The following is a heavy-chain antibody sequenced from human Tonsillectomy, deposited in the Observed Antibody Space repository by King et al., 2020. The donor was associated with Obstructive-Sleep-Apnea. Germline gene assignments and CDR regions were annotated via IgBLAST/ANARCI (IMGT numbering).Heavy chain of an antibody. V-gene: IGHV4-39*07. D-gene: IGHD3-22*01. CDR3: ARQGFPWNFYDSSGYAGN. Sequence: QLQESGPGLVKPSETLSLTCTVSGGSVRSSSYYWGWIRQPPGKGLEWIGSIYYSGNTFYNPSLKSRVTISVDTSKNQFSLKLSSVTAADTAVYYCARQGFPWNFYDSSGYAGNWGQGALVTVSS. CDR2: IYYSGNT. CDR1: GGSVRSSSYY. J-gene: IGHJ4*02.